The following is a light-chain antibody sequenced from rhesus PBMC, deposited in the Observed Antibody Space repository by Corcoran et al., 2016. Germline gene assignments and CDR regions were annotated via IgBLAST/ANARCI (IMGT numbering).Light chain of an antibody. CDR1: QGISIY. J-gene: IGKJ3*01. CDR3: LQHNSYPFS. V-gene: IGKV1-28*03. Sequence: DIQMTQSPSSLSASVGDTVTITCRASQGISIYLNWFQQKPGKAPKLLIYDASSLESGVPSRFSGSGSGTDFTLTICSLQPEDFAAYYCLQHNSYPFSFGPGTKLDI. CDR2: DAS.